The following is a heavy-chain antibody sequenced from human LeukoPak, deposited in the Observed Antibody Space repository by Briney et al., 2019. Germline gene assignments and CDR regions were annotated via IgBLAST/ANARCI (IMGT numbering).Heavy chain of an antibody. V-gene: IGHV4-39*07. D-gene: IGHD1-20*01. CDR1: GFSLSTSGM. CDR2: INHSGST. J-gene: IGHJ4*02. CDR3: ARGLLTGTSY. Sequence: SGPALVNPTQTLTLTFTFSGFSLSTSGMCVNWIRQPPGKGLEWIGEINHSGSTNYNPSLKSRVTISVDTSKNQFSLKLSSVTAADTAVYYCARGLLTGTSYWGQGTLVTVSS.